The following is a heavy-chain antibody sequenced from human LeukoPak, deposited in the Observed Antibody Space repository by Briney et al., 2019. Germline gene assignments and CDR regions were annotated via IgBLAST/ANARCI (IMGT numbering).Heavy chain of an antibody. CDR2: IRYDGNDK. J-gene: IGHJ4*02. CDR1: GFTFSYYG. CDR3: ARGGNYYDSSGQLDY. D-gene: IGHD3-22*01. Sequence: PGGSLRLSCAASGFTFSYYGMHWVRQAPDKGPEWVAFIRYDGNDKFYAESVKGRFTISRDNAKNTLYLQMNSLRAEDTAVYYCARGGNYYDSSGQLDYWGQGTLVTVSS. V-gene: IGHV3-30*02.